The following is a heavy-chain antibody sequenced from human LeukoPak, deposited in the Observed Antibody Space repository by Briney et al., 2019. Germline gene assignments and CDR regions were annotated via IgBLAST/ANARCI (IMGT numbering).Heavy chain of an antibody. D-gene: IGHD3-3*01. CDR1: GGSISSSSYY. CDR2: IYYSGST. V-gene: IGHV4-39*07. Sequence: PSETLSLTCTVSGGSISSSSYYWGWIRQPPGKGLEWIGSIYYSGSTYYNPSLNSRVTISVDTSKNQFSLKLSSVTAADTAVYYCARAAWSGYIYYYYYMDVWGKGTTVTVSS. CDR3: ARAAWSGYIYYYYYMDV. J-gene: IGHJ6*03.